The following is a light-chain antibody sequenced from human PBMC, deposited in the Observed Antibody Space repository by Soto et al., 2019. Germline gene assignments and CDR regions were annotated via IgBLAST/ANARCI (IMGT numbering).Light chain of an antibody. CDR2: GAS. V-gene: IGKV3-20*01. Sequence: EIVLTQSPGTLSVSPGARVTLSCRASQSVSSSYLAWYQQRPGQAPSLLIFGASYRATGIPDRFSGSGSWTDFTLTISRLEPEDFAVYYCQQYSSSPPEFTFGPGTKVDSK. CDR1: QSVSSSY. CDR3: QQYSSSPPEFT. J-gene: IGKJ3*01.